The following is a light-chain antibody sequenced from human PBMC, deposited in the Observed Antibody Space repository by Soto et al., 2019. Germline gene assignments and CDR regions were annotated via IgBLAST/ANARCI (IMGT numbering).Light chain of an antibody. J-gene: IGKJ1*01. CDR1: QSIGSW. Sequence: DIQMTQSPSILSASVGDRVTITCRASQSIGSWLAWYQHKPGKAPKLLIYKASSLESGVPLRFSGSGSGTEFTLTISSLQPEDVATYYCQKYDSAPWAFGQGTKVDIK. CDR2: KAS. CDR3: QKYDSAPWA. V-gene: IGKV1-5*03.